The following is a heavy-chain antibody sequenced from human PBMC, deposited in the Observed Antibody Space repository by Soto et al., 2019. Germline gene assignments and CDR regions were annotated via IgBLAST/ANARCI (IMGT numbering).Heavy chain of an antibody. Sequence: GASVKVSCKASGYTFSKYHIHWVRQAPGQGLEWMGIINPSGGKTNYAQKFQGRLTMTRDTSTSTVYMELSSLRSEDTAVYYCARDRGGDYYDSSGNYRTWIFFWSDPWG. V-gene: IGHV1-46*01. CDR3: ARDRGGDYYDSSGNYRTWIFFWSDP. CDR2: INPSGGKT. D-gene: IGHD3-22*01. J-gene: IGHJ5*02. CDR1: GYTFSKYH.